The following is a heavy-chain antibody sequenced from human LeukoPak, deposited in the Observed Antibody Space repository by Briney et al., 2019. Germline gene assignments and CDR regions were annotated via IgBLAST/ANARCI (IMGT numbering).Heavy chain of an antibody. D-gene: IGHD4-17*01. J-gene: IGHJ4*02. CDR2: ISAYNGNT. CDR3: ASSDYGALLGFDY. CDR1: GFTFTTYG. Sequence: ASVKVSCKASGFTFTTYGFSWVRQAPGQGLEWMGWISAYNGNTNYAQKFQGRVTMTTDTSTSTAYMEARSLRSEDTAVYYCASSDYGALLGFDYWGQGTLVTVSS. V-gene: IGHV1-18*01.